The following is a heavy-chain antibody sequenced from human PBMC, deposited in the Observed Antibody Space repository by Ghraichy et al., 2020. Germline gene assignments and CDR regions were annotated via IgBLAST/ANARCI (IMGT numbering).Heavy chain of an antibody. CDR3: AKDLPDSQYSNAYYFDF. CDR2: ISGSGGST. Sequence: GGSLRLSCAASAFTFSNYAMSWVRQAPGKGLEWVSGISGSGGSTFYADSVKGRFTISRDNSENTLYLQMNSLRAEDTAVYYCAKDLPDSQYSNAYYFDFWGQGTLVTVSS. CDR1: AFTFSNYA. J-gene: IGHJ4*02. D-gene: IGHD6-13*01. V-gene: IGHV3-23*01.